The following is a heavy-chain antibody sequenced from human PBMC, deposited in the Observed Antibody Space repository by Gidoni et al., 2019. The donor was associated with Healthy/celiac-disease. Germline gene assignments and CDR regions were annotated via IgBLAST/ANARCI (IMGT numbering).Heavy chain of an antibody. J-gene: IGHJ6*02. D-gene: IGHD3-10*01. CDR1: GFTFSDYY. V-gene: IGHV3-11*01. CDR3: ASGSGSRDYYGMDV. CDR2: MSSSGSTI. Sequence: QVPLVGSGGGLVKPGASLRLSCAASGFTFSDYYLIWIRQAPGKGLEWVSYMSSSGSTIYYADSVKGRFTISRDNAKNSLYLQMNSLRAEDTAVYYCASGSGSRDYYGMDVWGQGTTVTVSS.